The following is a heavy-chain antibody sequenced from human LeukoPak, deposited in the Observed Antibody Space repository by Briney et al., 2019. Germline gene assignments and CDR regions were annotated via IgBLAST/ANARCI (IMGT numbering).Heavy chain of an antibody. CDR3: ARGLLRRVGDIVVVPAAMPLDY. V-gene: IGHV1-18*01. CDR1: GYTFTSYG. Sequence: GASVKVACKASGYTFTSYGISWVRQAPGQGLEWMGWISAYNGNTNYAQKLQGRVTMTTDTSTSTAYMELRSLRSDDTAVYYCARGLLRRVGDIVVVPAAMPLDYWGQGTLVSVSS. D-gene: IGHD2-2*01. CDR2: ISAYNGNT. J-gene: IGHJ4*02.